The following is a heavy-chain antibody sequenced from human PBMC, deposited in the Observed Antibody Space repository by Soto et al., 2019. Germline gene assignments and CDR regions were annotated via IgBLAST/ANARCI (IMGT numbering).Heavy chain of an antibody. CDR3: ARSLQASIYYYYYMDV. Sequence: ASVKVSCKAPGYTFSTSGISWVRQAPGQGLEWMGWISAYNGNTNYAQKLQGRVTMTTDTSTSTAYMELSSLRSEDTAVYYCARSLQASIYYYYYMDVWGKGTTVTVSS. J-gene: IGHJ6*03. D-gene: IGHD3-3*02. CDR1: GYTFSTSG. CDR2: ISAYNGNT. V-gene: IGHV1-18*01.